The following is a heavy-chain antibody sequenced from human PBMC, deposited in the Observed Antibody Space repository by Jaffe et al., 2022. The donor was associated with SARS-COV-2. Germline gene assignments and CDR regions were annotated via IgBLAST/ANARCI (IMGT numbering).Heavy chain of an antibody. V-gene: IGHV3-30*04. CDR2: ISQDLRNI. D-gene: IGHD4-4*01. J-gene: IGHJ3*02. Sequence: QEHLVVSGGGVAQPGGSLRLSCGASGFTFSSFTMHWVRQAPGKGLDWVAVISQDLRNIFYAESVKGRFTISRDNSKNMLFLEMNSLRVEDTAMYYCARVYSVETSAFDIRGLGTMVSVSS. CDR3: ARVYSVETSAFDI. CDR1: GFTFSSFT.